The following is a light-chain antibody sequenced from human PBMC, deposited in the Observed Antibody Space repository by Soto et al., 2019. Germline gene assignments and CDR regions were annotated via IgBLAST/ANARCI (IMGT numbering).Light chain of an antibody. CDR3: QQYGRSPFT. V-gene: IGKV3D-20*01. CDR1: QRVTSNY. J-gene: IGKJ3*01. CDR2: DAS. Sequence: PGERATLSCGASQRVTSNYLAWYQQKPGLAPRLLIYDASSRATGIPDRFSGSGSGTDFTLTISRLEPEDFAVYYCQQYGRSPFTFGPGTKVDIK.